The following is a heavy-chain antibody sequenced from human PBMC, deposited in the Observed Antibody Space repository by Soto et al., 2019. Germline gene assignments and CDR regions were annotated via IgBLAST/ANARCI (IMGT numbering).Heavy chain of an antibody. CDR1: GYTFTSYG. V-gene: IGHV1-18*04. J-gene: IGHJ6*02. CDR2: ISAYNGNT. D-gene: IGHD1-26*01. CDR3: ARESGSYLGYYYGMDV. Sequence: ASVKVSGKASGYTFTSYGISCVRQAPGQGLEWMGWISAYNGNTNYAQKLQGRVTMTTDTSTSTAYMELRSLRSDDTAVYYCARESGSYLGYYYGMDVWGQGTTVTVSS.